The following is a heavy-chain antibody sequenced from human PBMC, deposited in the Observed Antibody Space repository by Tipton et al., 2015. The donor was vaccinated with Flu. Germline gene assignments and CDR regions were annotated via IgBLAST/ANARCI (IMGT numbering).Heavy chain of an antibody. V-gene: IGHV1-2*06. CDR3: ARIRYLYLWSPLDF. J-gene: IGHJ4*02. Sequence: QLVQSGAEVKKPGASVKVSCKTSGYSFNGYYLHWVRQAPGQGLEWMGRINLDSGGTNYAQRFQGRVTMTRDTSISTAYMELSRLRSDDTAVYYCARIRYLYLWSPLDFWGQGTLVTVSS. CDR2: INLDSGGT. CDR1: GYSFNGYY. D-gene: IGHD2-2*02.